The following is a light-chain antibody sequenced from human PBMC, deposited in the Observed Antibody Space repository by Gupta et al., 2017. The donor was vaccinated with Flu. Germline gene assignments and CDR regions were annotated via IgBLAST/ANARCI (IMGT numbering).Light chain of an antibody. CDR2: RSN. V-gene: IGLV1-47*01. CDR3: AAWDDSLNGVV. Sequence: QSVLTQPPSVSATPGQRVTISCSGGSSNVGNNYVYWYRQFPGAAPKLLIFRSNQRPSGVSDRFSGSKSGTSASLAISGLRSEDEADYSCAAWDDSLNGVVFGGGTKLTVL. CDR1: SSNVGNNY. J-gene: IGLJ2*01.